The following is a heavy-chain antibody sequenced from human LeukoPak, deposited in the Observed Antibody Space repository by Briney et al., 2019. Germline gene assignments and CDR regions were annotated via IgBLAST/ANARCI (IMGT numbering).Heavy chain of an antibody. CDR2: ISAYNGNT. J-gene: IGHJ3*02. Sequence: ASVKVSCKASGYTFTSYGVSWVRQAPGQGLEWMGWISAYNGNTNYAQKLQGRVTMTTDTSTSTAYMELRSLRSDDTAVYYCASRHDYGSDAIDIRGQGTMVTVSS. CDR1: GYTFTSYG. V-gene: IGHV1-18*01. D-gene: IGHD4-17*01. CDR3: ASRHDYGSDAIDI.